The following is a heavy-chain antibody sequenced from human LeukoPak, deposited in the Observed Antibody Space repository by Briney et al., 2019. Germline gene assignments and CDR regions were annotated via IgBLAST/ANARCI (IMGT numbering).Heavy chain of an antibody. V-gene: IGHV2-26*01. Sequence: ESGPTLVNPTETLTPTCTVSGFSLSNARMGVSWIRQPPGKALEWLAHTFSNDEKSYSTSLKSRLTISKDTSKSQVVLTMTNMDPVDTATYYCARNGYYYDSSGYYRAFDIWGQGTMVTVSS. D-gene: IGHD3-22*01. CDR3: ARNGYYYDSSGYYRAFDI. J-gene: IGHJ3*02. CDR1: GFSLSNARMG. CDR2: TFSNDEK.